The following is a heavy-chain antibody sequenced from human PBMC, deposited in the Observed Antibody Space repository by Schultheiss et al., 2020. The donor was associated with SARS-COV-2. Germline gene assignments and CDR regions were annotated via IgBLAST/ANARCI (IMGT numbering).Heavy chain of an antibody. CDR1: GFTFSNAW. CDR2: IYSKTDGGTT. D-gene: IGHD4-23*01. J-gene: IGHJ4*02. CDR3: ARDRIQYDYGGFDY. Sequence: GESLKISCAASGFTFSNAWMNWVRQAPGKGLEWVGRIYSKTDGGTTEYAASVKGRFTISRDNSKNTLYLQMNSLRAEDTAVYYCARDRIQYDYGGFDYWGQGTLVTVSS. V-gene: IGHV3-15*07.